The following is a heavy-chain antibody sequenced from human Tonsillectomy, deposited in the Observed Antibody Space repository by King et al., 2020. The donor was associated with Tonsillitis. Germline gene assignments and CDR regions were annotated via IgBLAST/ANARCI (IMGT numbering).Heavy chain of an antibody. J-gene: IGHJ6*02. CDR2: INHSGST. Sequence: VQLQQWGAGLLKPSDTLSLTCAVYGGSFSGYYWSWIRQPPGRGLAWIGEINHSGSTNYNPSLKSRVTKSVETSKNKFSLRLNSVTAADQAVYYCANRRPVYDILTGASLYGMDVWGQGTTVTVSS. D-gene: IGHD3-9*01. CDR3: ANRRPVYDILTGASLYGMDV. V-gene: IGHV4-34*01. CDR1: GGSFSGYY.